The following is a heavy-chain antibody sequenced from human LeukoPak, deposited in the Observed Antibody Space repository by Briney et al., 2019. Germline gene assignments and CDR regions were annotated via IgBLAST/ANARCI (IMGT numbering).Heavy chain of an antibody. CDR1: GYTFTNYG. V-gene: IGHV1-18*01. J-gene: IGHJ4*02. D-gene: IGHD1-1*01. Sequence: ASVKVSCKASGYTFTNYGISWVRQAPGQGLEWMGWISAYNGNTNYAQKLQGRVTMTTDTSTSTAYMELRSLRSDDTAVYYCARDSYNRPQTSFDYWGQGTLVTVSS. CDR2: ISAYNGNT. CDR3: ARDSYNRPQTSFDY.